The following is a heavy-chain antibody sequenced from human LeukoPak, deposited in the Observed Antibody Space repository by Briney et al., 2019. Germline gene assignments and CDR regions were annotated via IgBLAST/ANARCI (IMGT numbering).Heavy chain of an antibody. CDR2: IYSDGST. D-gene: IGHD2-15*01. J-gene: IGHJ4*02. CDR1: GFTASSNH. CDR3: ARKYCSGGTCYTGILEY. V-gene: IGHV3-53*01. Sequence: PGGSLRLSCAASGFTASSNHMSWVRQAPGKGLEWASLIYSDGSTYYADSVKGRFTISRDNSKNTLYLQMNSLRAEDTAVYYCARKYCSGGTCYTGILEYWGQGTLVTVSS.